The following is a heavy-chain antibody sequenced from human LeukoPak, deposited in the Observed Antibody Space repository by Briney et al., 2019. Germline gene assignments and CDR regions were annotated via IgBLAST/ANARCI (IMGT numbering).Heavy chain of an antibody. Sequence: SETLSLTCAVSGGSISSSTYYWGWIRQPPGKGLEWIGSISDTGTTYYKPSLKSRFTISVDTSKNQFSLNLRSVTAADTAVYYCARQKGGVAGLKYYFDYWGQGTLVTVSS. CDR1: GGSISSSTYY. CDR2: ISDTGTT. CDR3: ARQKGGVAGLKYYFDY. V-gene: IGHV4-39*01. D-gene: IGHD6-19*01. J-gene: IGHJ4*02.